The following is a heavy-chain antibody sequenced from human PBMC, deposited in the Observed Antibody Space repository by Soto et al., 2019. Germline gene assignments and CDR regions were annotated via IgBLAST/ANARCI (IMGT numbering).Heavy chain of an antibody. CDR2: ITSSGTTV. D-gene: IGHD6-13*01. CDR1: GFTFSSYS. CDR3: ARGSSNWAYYFDF. Sequence: EVHLVESGGGLVQPGGSLRLSCAASGFTFSSYSLNWVRQAPGKGLEWVSYITSSGTTVYYADSVRGRFTISRDYAKNSLYLQMNSLRDDDTAVYYCARGSSNWAYYFDFWGQGTLVTVSS. J-gene: IGHJ4*02. V-gene: IGHV3-48*02.